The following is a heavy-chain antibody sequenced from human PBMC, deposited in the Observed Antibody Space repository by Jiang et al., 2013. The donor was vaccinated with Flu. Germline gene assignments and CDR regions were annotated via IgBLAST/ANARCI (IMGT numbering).Heavy chain of an antibody. J-gene: IGHJ4*02. Sequence: KPTQTLTLTCTFSGFSLSTSGLAVGWIRQPPGKALEWLALIYWDDIKRYNPSLKTRLTITKDTSKNQVVLTMTNVDPVDTATYYCAHRGWIRSLFDYWGQGTLVTVSS. CDR2: IYWDDIK. CDR1: GFSLSTSGLA. V-gene: IGHV2-5*02. D-gene: IGHD5-18*01. CDR3: AHRGWIRSLFDY.